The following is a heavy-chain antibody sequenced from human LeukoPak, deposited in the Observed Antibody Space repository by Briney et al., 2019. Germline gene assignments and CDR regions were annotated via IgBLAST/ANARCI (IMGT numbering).Heavy chain of an antibody. D-gene: IGHD3-3*01. CDR3: AKGHYDFWSGYDY. CDR1: GFTFRTYW. Sequence: GGSLRLSCAVSGFTFRTYWMHWVRQVPGEGLVWVSRINEDGRITNYADSVKGRFSISRDNAKNTLYLQMNSLRDEDTAVYYCAKGHYDFWSGYDYWGQGTLVTVSS. CDR2: INEDGRIT. V-gene: IGHV3-74*01. J-gene: IGHJ4*02.